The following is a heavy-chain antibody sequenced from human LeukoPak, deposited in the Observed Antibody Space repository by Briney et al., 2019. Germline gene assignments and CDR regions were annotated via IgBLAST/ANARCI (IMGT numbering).Heavy chain of an antibody. V-gene: IGHV4-59*01. CDR1: GASISSYY. CDR2: ISYSGNT. J-gene: IGHJ5*02. Sequence: SETLSLTCTVSGASISSYYWNWIRQPPGKGLEWIGYISYSGNTNYNPSLKSRVTISVDTSKNQFSLKLSSVTAADTAVYYCARLQEMATGYNWFDPWGQGTLVTVSS. CDR3: ARLQEMATGYNWFDP. D-gene: IGHD5-24*01.